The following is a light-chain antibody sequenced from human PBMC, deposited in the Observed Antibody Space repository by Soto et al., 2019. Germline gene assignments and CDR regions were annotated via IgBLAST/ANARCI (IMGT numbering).Light chain of an antibody. CDR2: GAS. V-gene: IGKV3-20*01. CDR1: QTISSTY. Sequence: EIVLTQSPGTLSLSPGERATLSCRASQTISSTYLAWYQHKPGQAPRLLISGASSRATGIPDRFSGSGSGTDFTLTISRLEPEDFAVYYCQQYGSSPFTFGQGTGLEIK. CDR3: QQYGSSPFT. J-gene: IGKJ5*01.